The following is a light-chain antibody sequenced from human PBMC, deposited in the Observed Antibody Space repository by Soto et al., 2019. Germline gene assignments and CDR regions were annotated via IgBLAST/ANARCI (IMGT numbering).Light chain of an antibody. CDR1: SSNIGNNG. V-gene: IGLV1-36*01. CDR2: YDD. CDR3: AAWDDSLNGDV. J-gene: IGLJ1*01. Sequence: QSVLTQPPSVSEAPRQRVTISCSGSSSNIGNNGVNWYQQLPGKAPKLLIYYDDLVPSGVSDRFSVSKSGTSASLAISGLQSEDEADYYCAAWDDSLNGDVFGTGTKLSVL.